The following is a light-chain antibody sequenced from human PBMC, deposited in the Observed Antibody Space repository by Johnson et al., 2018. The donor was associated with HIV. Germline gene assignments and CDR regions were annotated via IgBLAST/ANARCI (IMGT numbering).Light chain of an antibody. CDR3: GTWDSSLRVGV. CDR1: SSNIGNNY. J-gene: IGLJ1*01. V-gene: IGLV1-51*01. CDR2: DNN. Sequence: QSVLTQPPSVSAAPGQKVTISCSGSSSNIGNNYVSWYQQLPGRAPKLLIYDNNKRPSGIPDRFSGSKSGTSATLGITGLQTGDEADYYCGTWDSSLRVGVFGPGTEVTVL.